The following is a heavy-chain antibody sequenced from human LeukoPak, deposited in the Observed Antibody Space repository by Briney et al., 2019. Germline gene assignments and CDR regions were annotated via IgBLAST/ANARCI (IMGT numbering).Heavy chain of an antibody. D-gene: IGHD2-15*01. Sequence: SETLSLTCAVYGGSFSGYYWSWIRQPPGKGLEWIGEINHSGCTNYNPSLKSRVTISVDTSKNQFSLKLSSVTAADTAVYYCARGGGNNWFDPWGQGTLVTVSS. J-gene: IGHJ5*02. CDR1: GGSFSGYY. V-gene: IGHV4-34*01. CDR2: INHSGCT. CDR3: ARGGGNNWFDP.